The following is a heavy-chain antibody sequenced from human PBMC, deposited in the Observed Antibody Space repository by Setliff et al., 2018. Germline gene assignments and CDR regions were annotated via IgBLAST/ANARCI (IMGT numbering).Heavy chain of an antibody. D-gene: IGHD1-7*01. V-gene: IGHV1-18*01. CDR1: GYAFITFG. Sequence: GASVKVSCKTSGYAFITFGMSWVRQAPGQGLEWMGWISPVYGIANYAQKFQGRVTMTTDTSTSTAYMELRSLRSDDTAVCYCARYITGTTPADYWGQGTLVTVSS. J-gene: IGHJ4*02. CDR3: ARYITGTTPADY. CDR2: ISPVYGIA.